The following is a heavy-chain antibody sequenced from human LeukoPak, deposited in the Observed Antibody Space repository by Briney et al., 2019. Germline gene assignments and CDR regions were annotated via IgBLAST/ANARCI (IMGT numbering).Heavy chain of an antibody. J-gene: IGHJ3*02. CDR2: ISYDGSNK. CDR3: ARPTIFGVVIAHDAFDI. V-gene: IGHV3-30-3*01. Sequence: GGSLRLSCAASGFTFSSYAMHWVRQAPGKGLEWVAVISYDGSNKYYADSVKGRFTISRDNSKNTLYLQMNSLRAEDTAVYYCARPTIFGVVIAHDAFDIWGQGTMVTVSS. CDR1: GFTFSSYA. D-gene: IGHD3-3*01.